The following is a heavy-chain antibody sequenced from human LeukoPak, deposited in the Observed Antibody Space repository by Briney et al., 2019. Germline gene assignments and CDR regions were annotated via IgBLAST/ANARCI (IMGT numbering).Heavy chain of an antibody. J-gene: IGHJ5*02. Sequence: ASVKVSCKVSGYTLTDLSMHWVRQAPGKGLEWMGGFDPEDGETIYAQKFQGRVTMTEDTTTNTAYMELSSLRSEDTAVYYCARGILTVNNWFDPWGQGTLVTVSS. D-gene: IGHD3-9*01. V-gene: IGHV1-24*01. CDR3: ARGILTVNNWFDP. CDR1: GYTLTDLS. CDR2: FDPEDGET.